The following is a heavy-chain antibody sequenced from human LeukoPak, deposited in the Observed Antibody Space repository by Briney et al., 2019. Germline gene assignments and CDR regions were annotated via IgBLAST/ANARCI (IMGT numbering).Heavy chain of an antibody. Sequence: GGSLRLSCAASGFTFSSYWMSWVRRAPGKGLEWVANIKQDGREKYYADSVKDRSTISRDNAKNSLYLQMNSLRAEDTAVYYCASLNVLLWFGEGIGDAFDIWGQGTMVTVSS. V-gene: IGHV3-7*01. CDR3: ASLNVLLWFGEGIGDAFDI. CDR1: GFTFSSYW. J-gene: IGHJ3*02. CDR2: IKQDGREK. D-gene: IGHD3-10*01.